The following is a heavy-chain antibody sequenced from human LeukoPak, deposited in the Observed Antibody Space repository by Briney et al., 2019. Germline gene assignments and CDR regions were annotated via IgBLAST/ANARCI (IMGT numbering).Heavy chain of an antibody. J-gene: IGHJ4*02. CDR3: ARDFYDSSGYYN. CDR1: GFTFSDYY. CDR2: ISSSGSTI. D-gene: IGHD3-22*01. Sequence: GGSLRLSCAASGFTFSDYYMSWLRQAPGKGLEWVSYISSSGSTIYYADSVKGRFTISRDNAKNSLYLQLNSLRAEDTAVYYCARDFYDSSGYYNWGQGTLVTVSS. V-gene: IGHV3-11*01.